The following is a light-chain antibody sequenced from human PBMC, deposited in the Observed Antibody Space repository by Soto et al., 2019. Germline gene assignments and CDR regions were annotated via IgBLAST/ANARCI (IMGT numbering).Light chain of an antibody. J-gene: IGKJ2*01. Sequence: DIVMTQSPDSLAVSLGERATINCKSSQSLLYSSNNKNYLAWYQQKPGQPPKLLIYWASTRESGVPDRFSGSGSGTDFTLTISSLQAEDVAVYYCKQYYSTNTFGQGTKLEIK. CDR3: KQYYSTNT. CDR2: WAS. CDR1: QSLLYSSNNKNY. V-gene: IGKV4-1*01.